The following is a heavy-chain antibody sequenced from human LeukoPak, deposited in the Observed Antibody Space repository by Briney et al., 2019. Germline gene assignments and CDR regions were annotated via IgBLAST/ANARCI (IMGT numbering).Heavy chain of an antibody. CDR3: ARGTIIVVVPAAYNWFDP. CDR1: GFTFSSYS. Sequence: PGGSLRLSCAASGFTFSSYSKNWVRQAPGKGLEWVSYISSSSSTIYYADSVKGRFTISRDNAKNSLYLQMNSLRAEDTAVYYCARGTIIVVVPAAYNWFDPWGQGTLVTVSS. CDR2: ISSSSSTI. D-gene: IGHD2-2*01. J-gene: IGHJ5*02. V-gene: IGHV3-48*01.